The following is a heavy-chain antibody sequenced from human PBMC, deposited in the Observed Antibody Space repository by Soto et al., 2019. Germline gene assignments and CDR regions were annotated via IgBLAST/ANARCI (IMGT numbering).Heavy chain of an antibody. Sequence: LSLTCSVSGDSISTVDYFWAWIRQPPGQALEYIGYIYKSTTTYYNPSFEGRVAISLDTSKSQFSLTVTSVTAADTAVYFCARGRYCLTGRCFPNWFDSWGQGTRVTVSS. D-gene: IGHD2-15*01. CDR2: IYKSTTT. V-gene: IGHV4-30-4*01. CDR1: GDSISTVDYF. J-gene: IGHJ5*01. CDR3: ARGRYCLTGRCFPNWFDS.